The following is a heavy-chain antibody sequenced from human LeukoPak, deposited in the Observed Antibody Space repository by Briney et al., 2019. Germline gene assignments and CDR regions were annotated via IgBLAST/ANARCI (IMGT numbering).Heavy chain of an antibody. J-gene: IGHJ4*02. Sequence: GGSLRLSCAASGFTFSSYGMHWVRQAPGKGLEWVAVIWYDGSNKYYADSVKGRFTISRDNSKNTLYLQMNSLRAEDTAVYYCARVGADGGQAIDYWGQGTLVTVSS. CDR1: GFTFSSYG. V-gene: IGHV3-33*01. D-gene: IGHD4-23*01. CDR3: ARVGADGGQAIDY. CDR2: IWYDGSNK.